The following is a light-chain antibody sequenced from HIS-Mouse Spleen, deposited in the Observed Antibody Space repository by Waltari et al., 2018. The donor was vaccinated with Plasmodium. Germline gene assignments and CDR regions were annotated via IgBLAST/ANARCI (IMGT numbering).Light chain of an antibody. CDR2: DFR. CDR1: RSDVGGYNY. J-gene: IGLJ1*01. V-gene: IGLV2-11*01. Sequence: QSALTQPRSVSGSPGQSVTISCTGTRSDVGGYNYVSWYQQAPGKAPKLRIYDFRKRPSGFPDRFSGSKSGNTASLTISGLQAEDEADYYCCSYAGSYTFVFGTGTKVTVL. CDR3: CSYAGSYTFV.